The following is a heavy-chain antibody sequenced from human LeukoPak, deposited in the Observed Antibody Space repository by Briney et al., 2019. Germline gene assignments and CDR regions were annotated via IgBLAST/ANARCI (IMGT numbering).Heavy chain of an antibody. D-gene: IGHD6-13*01. J-gene: IGHJ2*01. CDR2: IYYSGST. V-gene: IGHV4-59*01. CDR3: AREPYSSSWYSSGYFDL. CDR1: GGSISSYY. Sequence: SETLSLTCTVSGGSISSYYWSWIRQPPGKGLEWIGYIYYSGSTNYNPSLKSRDTISVDTSKNQFSLKLSSVTAADTAVYYCAREPYSSSWYSSGYFDLWSRGTLVTVSS.